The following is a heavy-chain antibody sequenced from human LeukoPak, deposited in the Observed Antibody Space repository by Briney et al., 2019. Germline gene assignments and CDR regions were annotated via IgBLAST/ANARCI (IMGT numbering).Heavy chain of an antibody. CDR2: MIYDGRLI. V-gene: IGHV3-7*01. J-gene: IGHJ4*02. CDR3: ARDPSYGALDY. CDR1: GFTFSTSW. D-gene: IGHD4-17*01. Sequence: PGGSLRLSCAASGFTFSTSWRSWGRQAPGKGLGWVANMIYDGRLIYYVDFVKGRFTISRDNAKNSLYLQMNSLRAEDTAVYYCARDPSYGALDYWGQGTLVTVSS.